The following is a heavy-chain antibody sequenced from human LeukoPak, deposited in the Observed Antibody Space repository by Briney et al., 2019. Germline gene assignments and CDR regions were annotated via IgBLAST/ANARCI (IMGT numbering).Heavy chain of an antibody. CDR1: GFTFRSYA. CDR2: ISGSGGST. Sequence: GGSLRLSCAASGFTFRSYAMRWVRQAPGKGLEWVSAISGSGGSTYYADSVKGRFTISRDNSKNTLYLQMNSLRAEDTAVYYCAKDQGDSYGPNWGQGTLVTVSS. CDR3: AKDQGDSYGPN. D-gene: IGHD5-18*01. J-gene: IGHJ4*02. V-gene: IGHV3-23*01.